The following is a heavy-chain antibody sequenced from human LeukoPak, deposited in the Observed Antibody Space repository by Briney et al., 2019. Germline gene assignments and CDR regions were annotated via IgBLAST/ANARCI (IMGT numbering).Heavy chain of an antibody. CDR2: IYNTGTT. Sequence: SQTLSLTCSVSDDSMNSGAYYWSWIRQPAGKGLEWIGRIYNTGTTNYNPSLKNRVTISVDTSKNQFSLKLSSVTAADTAVYYCARDGRYYFDYWGQGTLVTVSS. CDR1: DDSMNSGAYY. CDR3: ARDGRYYFDY. V-gene: IGHV4-61*02. J-gene: IGHJ4*02.